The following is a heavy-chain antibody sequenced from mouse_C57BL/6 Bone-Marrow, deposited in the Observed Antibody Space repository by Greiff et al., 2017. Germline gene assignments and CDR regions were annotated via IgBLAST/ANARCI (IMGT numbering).Heavy chain of an antibody. J-gene: IGHJ3*01. V-gene: IGHV1-50*01. CDR3: ARFGYCGGSYECAY. CDR2: IDPSDGYT. CDR1: GYTFTTYW. Sequence: VQLQQPGAELVKPGASVKLSCKASGYTFTTYWLQWLKQRPGQGLEWIGEIDPSDGYTNYNQKFKGKATLTVDTSSSTAYMQLSSLTSEDSAVYYCARFGYCGGSYECAYWGQGTLVTVSA. D-gene: IGHD1-1*01.